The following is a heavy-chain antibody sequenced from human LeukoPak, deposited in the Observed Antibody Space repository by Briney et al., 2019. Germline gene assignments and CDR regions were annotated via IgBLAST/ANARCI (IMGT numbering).Heavy chain of an antibody. J-gene: IGHJ4*02. V-gene: IGHV3-30-3*01. D-gene: IGHD3-9*01. CDR2: ISYDGSTK. CDR3: ARGDILTGPYYFDY. Sequence: GGSLRLSCAASGFTFSSYAMHWVRQGPGKGLEWVAVISYDGSTKYYADSVKGRSTISRDNSKNTLYLQINSLRPEDTAVYYCARGDILTGPYYFDYWGQGILVTVSS. CDR1: GFTFSSYA.